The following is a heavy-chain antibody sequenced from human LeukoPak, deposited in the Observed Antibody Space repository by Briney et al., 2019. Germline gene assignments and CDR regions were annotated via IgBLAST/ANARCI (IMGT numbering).Heavy chain of an antibody. CDR3: AIESLTSFGVAVVCDL. Sequence: SVKVSCRASGGTFSSYAISWVRQAPGQGLEWMGGIIPIFGTANYAQKFQGRVTITADESTSTAYMELSSLRSEDTAVYYCAIESLTSFGVAVVCDLWGRGTLVTVSS. D-gene: IGHD3-3*01. CDR1: GGTFSSYA. J-gene: IGHJ2*01. V-gene: IGHV1-69*13. CDR2: IIPIFGTA.